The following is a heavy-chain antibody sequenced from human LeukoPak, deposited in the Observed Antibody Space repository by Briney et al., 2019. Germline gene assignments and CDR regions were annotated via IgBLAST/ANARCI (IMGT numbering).Heavy chain of an antibody. Sequence: PSETLSLTCTVSGGSIRSYYWSWVRQPPGKGLEWVGYIYSRGSTNYTPSLKPRVSISLDTSKNQFSLKLSSLTAADTAVYYCARTGSTVTMLYPFHHWGQGTLVTVSS. CDR1: GGSIRSYY. D-gene: IGHD4-17*01. V-gene: IGHV4-59*01. CDR3: ARTGSTVTMLYPFHH. CDR2: IYSRGST. J-gene: IGHJ4*02.